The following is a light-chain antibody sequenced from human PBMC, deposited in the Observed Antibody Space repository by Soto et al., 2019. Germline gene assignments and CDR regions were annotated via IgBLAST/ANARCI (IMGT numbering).Light chain of an antibody. CDR3: SSYTTSSTFV. Sequence: QSVLTQPASVSGSPGQSITISCTGTISDIGAYNFVSWYQQHPGKAPIPMIYHVTDRPSGVSNRFSASKSGNTASLTISGLQAEDEVVYYCSSYTTSSTFVFGTGTKVTVL. J-gene: IGLJ1*01. V-gene: IGLV2-14*01. CDR2: HVT. CDR1: ISDIGAYNF.